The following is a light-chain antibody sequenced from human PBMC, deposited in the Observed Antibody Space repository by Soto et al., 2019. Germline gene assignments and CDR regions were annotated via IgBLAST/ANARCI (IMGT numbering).Light chain of an antibody. Sequence: EIVLTQSPDTLSLSPGERATLSCRASQSVSSNYLAWFQQKPGQAPRLLIYGASSRATGIPDRFSGSGSGTDFTLTISRLEPEDFAVYYCHQYCHSPKTFGQGTKVEIK. CDR2: GAS. CDR1: QSVSSNY. CDR3: HQYCHSPKT. J-gene: IGKJ1*01. V-gene: IGKV3-20*01.